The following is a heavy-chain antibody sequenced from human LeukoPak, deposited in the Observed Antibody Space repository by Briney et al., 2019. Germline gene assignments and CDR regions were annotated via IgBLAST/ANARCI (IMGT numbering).Heavy chain of an antibody. V-gene: IGHV3-33*01. CDR1: GFTFGSYG. J-gene: IGHJ3*01. CDR3: ARDDARADSAFDR. D-gene: IGHD2-15*01. Sequence: GGSLRLSCAASGFTFGSYGMRWVRQAPRKGLEWMAVILAVGSDKKYADSVKGRFTISRDNSKKTLFLQMNSLRVEETAGYYCARDDARADSAFDRWGQGTTVTVSS. CDR2: ILAVGSDK.